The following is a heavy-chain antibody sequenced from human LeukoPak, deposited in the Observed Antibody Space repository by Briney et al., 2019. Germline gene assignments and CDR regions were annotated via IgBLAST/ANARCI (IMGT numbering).Heavy chain of an antibody. V-gene: IGHV3-21*01. CDR1: GFTFSSYS. CDR2: ISSSSSYI. D-gene: IGHD2-2*01. Sequence: SGGSLRLSCAASGFTFSSYSMNWVRQAPGKGLEWVSSISSSSSYIYYADSVKGRFTISRDNAKNSLYLQMNSLRAEDTAVYYCARVGVPGAMYVQYWGQGTLVTVSS. J-gene: IGHJ1*01. CDR3: ARVGVPGAMYVQY.